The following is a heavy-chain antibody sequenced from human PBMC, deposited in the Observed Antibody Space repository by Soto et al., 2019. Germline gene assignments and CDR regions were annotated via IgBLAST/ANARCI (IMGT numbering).Heavy chain of an antibody. J-gene: IGHJ6*02. Sequence: QVQLVESGGGVVQPGRSLRLSCAASVFTFISYGMHWVRQAPGKGLALVAVISCDGSTKYYADSVKGRFTISRDNSMNTVYLQMNSLRAEDTAVYYCEKAGYTVAARYADYYYYGMDVWGQGTTVTVSS. CDR2: ISCDGSTK. CDR3: EKAGYTVAARYADYYYYGMDV. V-gene: IGHV3-30*18. D-gene: IGHD6-6*01. CDR1: VFTFISYG.